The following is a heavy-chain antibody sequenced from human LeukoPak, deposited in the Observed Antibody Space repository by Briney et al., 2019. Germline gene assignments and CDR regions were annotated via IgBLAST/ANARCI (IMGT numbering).Heavy chain of an antibody. Sequence: GGSLRLSCAASGFTFSSYAMSWVRQAPGKGLEWVSAISGSGGSTYYADSVKGRFTISRDNSKNTLYLQMNTLRAEDTAVYYCAKASRFGYSYGPREYFYYMDVWGKGTTVTIPS. J-gene: IGHJ6*03. CDR3: AKASRFGYSYGPREYFYYMDV. CDR2: ISGSGGST. CDR1: GFTFSSYA. V-gene: IGHV3-23*01. D-gene: IGHD5-18*01.